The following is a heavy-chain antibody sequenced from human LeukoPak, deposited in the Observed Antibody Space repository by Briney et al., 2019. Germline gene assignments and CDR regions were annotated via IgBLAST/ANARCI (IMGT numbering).Heavy chain of an antibody. Sequence: GGSLRLSCAASGFTFSSYWMSWVRQAPGKGLEWVANIKQDGSEKYYVDSVKGRFTISRDNAKNSLYLQMNSLRAEDTAVYYCARNGRDYYDSSGYYYWFDPWGQGTLVTVSS. D-gene: IGHD3-22*01. J-gene: IGHJ5*02. CDR3: ARNGRDYYDSSGYYYWFDP. CDR2: IKQDGSEK. CDR1: GFTFSSYW. V-gene: IGHV3-7*03.